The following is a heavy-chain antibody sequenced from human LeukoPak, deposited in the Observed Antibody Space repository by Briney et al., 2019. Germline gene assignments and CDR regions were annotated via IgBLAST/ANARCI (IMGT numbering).Heavy chain of an antibody. J-gene: IGHJ3*02. Sequence: GGSLRLSCAASGFTFSSYWMHWVRQAPGKGLVWVSRINSDGSSTSYADSVKGRFTISRDNAKNTLYLQMNSLRAEDTAVYYCASGFMGYDRSGYYDDAFDIWGQGTMVTVSS. D-gene: IGHD3-22*01. CDR3: ASGFMGYDRSGYYDDAFDI. CDR1: GFTFSSYW. CDR2: INSDGSST. V-gene: IGHV3-74*01.